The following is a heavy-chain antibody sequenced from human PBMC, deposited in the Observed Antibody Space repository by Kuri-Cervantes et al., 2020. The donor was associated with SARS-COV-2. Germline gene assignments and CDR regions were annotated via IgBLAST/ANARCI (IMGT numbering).Heavy chain of an antibody. D-gene: IGHD3-9*01. CDR2: IRNKANNYAT. Sequence: GESLKISCGASGFTFSASAIYWVRQASGKGLEWIGRIRNKANNYATTYVASVKGRFTISRDDSKNTAYLQMNSLKTEDTAVYYRGSSVLRFFDQYGDYWGRGTLVTVSS. CDR1: GFTFSASA. J-gene: IGHJ4*02. V-gene: IGHV3-73*01. CDR3: GSSVLRFFDQYGDY.